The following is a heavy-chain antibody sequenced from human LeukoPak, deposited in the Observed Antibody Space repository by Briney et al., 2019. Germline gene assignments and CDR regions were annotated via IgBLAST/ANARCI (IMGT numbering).Heavy chain of an antibody. V-gene: IGHV4-34*01. CDR3: ARQYIDILTGYYRGELYWFFDL. CDR2: INHSGST. J-gene: IGHJ2*01. Sequence: RASETLSLTCAVYGGSFSGYYWSWIRQPPGKGLEWIGEINHSGSTNYNPSLKSRVTISVDTSKNQFSLKLSSVTAADTAVYYCARQYIDILTGYYRGELYWFFDLWGRGTLVTVSS. CDR1: GGSFSGYY. D-gene: IGHD3-9*01.